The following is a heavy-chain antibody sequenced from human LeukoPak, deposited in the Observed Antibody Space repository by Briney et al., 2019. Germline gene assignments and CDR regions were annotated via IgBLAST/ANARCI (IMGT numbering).Heavy chain of an antibody. CDR3: AGTRDDREWFLFDY. D-gene: IGHD3-3*01. CDR2: ITGSGGST. V-gene: IGHV3-23*01. CDR1: GFTFSIYA. J-gene: IGHJ4*02. Sequence: ASLRLSCAASGFTFSIYAMSWVRQAPGKGLEWVSTITGSGGSTYYADSVKGRFTISRDNSKNTLYLQMKSLRAEDTAIYYCAGTRDDREWFLFDYWGQGTLVTVSS.